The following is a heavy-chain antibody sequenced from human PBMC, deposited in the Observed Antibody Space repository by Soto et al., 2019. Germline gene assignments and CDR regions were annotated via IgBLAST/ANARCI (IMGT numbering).Heavy chain of an antibody. D-gene: IGHD2-15*01. Sequence: PGGSLRLSCAASGFTFSSYWMSWVRQAPGKGLEWVANIKQDGSEKYYVDSVKGRFTISRDNAKNSLYLQMDSLRAGDTALYYCARDDIGAPNAFDMWGQGTMVTVSS. CDR2: IKQDGSEK. CDR1: GFTFSSYW. CDR3: ARDDIGAPNAFDM. J-gene: IGHJ3*02. V-gene: IGHV3-7*01.